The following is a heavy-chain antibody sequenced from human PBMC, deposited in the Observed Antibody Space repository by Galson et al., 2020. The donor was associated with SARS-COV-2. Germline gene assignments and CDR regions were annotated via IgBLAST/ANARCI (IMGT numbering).Heavy chain of an antibody. V-gene: IGHV3-21*01. J-gene: IGHJ4*02. CDR2: ISSSSSYI. CDR3: AREPRDPDYDSSGYYERN. Sequence: GESLKISCAASGFTFSSYSMNWVRQAPGKGLEWVSSISSSSSYIYYADSVKGRFTISRDNAKNSLYLQMNSLRAEDTAVYYCAREPRDPDYDSSGYYERNWGQGTLVTVSS. D-gene: IGHD3-22*01. CDR1: GFTFSSYS.